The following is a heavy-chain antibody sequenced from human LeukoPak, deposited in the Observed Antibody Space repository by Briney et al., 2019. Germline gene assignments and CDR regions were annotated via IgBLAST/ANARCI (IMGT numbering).Heavy chain of an antibody. CDR3: ARGKYYYGSGSYWFDP. Sequence: SETLSLTCAVYGGSFSGYYWSWIRQPAGKGLEWMGRIYTTGSTNYNPSLKSRVTMSVDTSKNQFSLKLSSVTAADTAVYYCARGKYYYGSGSYWFDPWGQGTLVTVSS. D-gene: IGHD3-10*01. CDR2: IYTTGST. CDR1: GGSFSGYY. V-gene: IGHV4-59*10. J-gene: IGHJ5*02.